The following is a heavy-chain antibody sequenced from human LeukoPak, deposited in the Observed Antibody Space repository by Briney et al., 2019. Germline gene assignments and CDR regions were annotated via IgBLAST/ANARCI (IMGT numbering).Heavy chain of an antibody. CDR2: INGGGDST. Sequence: GGSLRLSCAASGFVFNNYPMSWVRQAPGKGLEWVSVINGGGDSTYYADSVKGRFTISGDNSENTLFLQMNSLRAEDTAVYYCVHCGGDCYPCCGMDGWGQGTTVTVSS. J-gene: IGHJ6*02. D-gene: IGHD2-21*02. CDR3: VHCGGDCYPCCGMDG. CDR1: GFVFNNYP. V-gene: IGHV3-23*01.